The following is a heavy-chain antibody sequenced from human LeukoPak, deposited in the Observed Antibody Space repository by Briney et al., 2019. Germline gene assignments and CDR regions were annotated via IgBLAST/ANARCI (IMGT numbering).Heavy chain of an antibody. D-gene: IGHD3-22*01. Sequence: GASVKVSCKASGYTFTSYAMHWVRQAPGQRLEWMGWINAGNGNTKYSQKFQGRVTITRDTSASTAYMELSSLRSEDTAVYYCARDIGHSSGYSGTSYAFDIWGQGTMVTVSS. J-gene: IGHJ3*02. CDR1: GYTFTSYA. V-gene: IGHV1-3*01. CDR2: INAGNGNT. CDR3: ARDIGHSSGYSGTSYAFDI.